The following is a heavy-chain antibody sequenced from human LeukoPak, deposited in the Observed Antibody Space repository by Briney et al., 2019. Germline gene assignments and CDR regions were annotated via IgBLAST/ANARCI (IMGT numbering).Heavy chain of an antibody. Sequence: GGSLRLSCAVSGFTFSSMNWVRQAPGKGLEWVSSISSGSSYIYYADSVKGRFTISRDNAKNSLYLRMNSLRAEDTAVYYCAELGITMIGGVWGKGTTVTVSS. CDR2: ISSGSSYI. V-gene: IGHV3-21*01. D-gene: IGHD3-10*02. CDR1: GFTFSS. CDR3: AELGITMIGGV. J-gene: IGHJ6*04.